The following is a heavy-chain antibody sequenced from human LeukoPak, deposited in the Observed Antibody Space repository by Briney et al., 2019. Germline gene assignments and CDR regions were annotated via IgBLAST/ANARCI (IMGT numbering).Heavy chain of an antibody. CDR1: GFTVSNDW. D-gene: IGHD2-2*01. V-gene: IGHV3-7*01. CDR2: INQDESKK. Sequence: HPGESLRLSCAASGFTVSNDWMCWVRQAPGKGLEWVANINQDESKKYYADSVKGRFTISRDNAKNSLYLQMSSLTAEDTAIYYCARDHAYRADYWGQGTLVTVSS. CDR3: ARDHAYRADY. J-gene: IGHJ4*02.